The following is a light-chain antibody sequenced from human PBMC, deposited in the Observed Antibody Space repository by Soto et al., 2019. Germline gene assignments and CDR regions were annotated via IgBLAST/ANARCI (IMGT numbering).Light chain of an antibody. CDR1: QSVSSSF. J-gene: IGKJ1*01. CDR3: QQYGSSPPWT. V-gene: IGKV3-20*01. Sequence: EIVLTQSPATLSLSPGSRATLSCRASQSVSSSFLSCYQQKPGLAPRLLVYGASSRATGIPDRFIGSGFGTDFTLTISRLEPEDFAVYYCQQYGSSPPWTFGKGTKVDI. CDR2: GAS.